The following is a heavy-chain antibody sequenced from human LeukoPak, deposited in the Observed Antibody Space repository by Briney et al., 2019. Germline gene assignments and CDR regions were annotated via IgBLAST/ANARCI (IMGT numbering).Heavy chain of an antibody. V-gene: IGHV4-59*01. D-gene: IGHD6-19*01. CDR1: GGSISSYY. Sequence: ETSETLSLTCTVSGGSISSYYWSWIRQPPGEGLEWIGYIYYSGSTNYNPSLKSRVTISVDTSKNQFSLKLSSVTAADTAVYYCARVRDIAVAGSWFDPWGQGTLVTVSS. CDR3: ARVRDIAVAGSWFDP. CDR2: IYYSGST. J-gene: IGHJ5*02.